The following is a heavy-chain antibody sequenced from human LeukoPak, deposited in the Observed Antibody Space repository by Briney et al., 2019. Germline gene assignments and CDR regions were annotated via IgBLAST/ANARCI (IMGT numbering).Heavy chain of an antibody. CDR3: ARDDSSGYYNGAGAFDI. CDR1: GYTFTGYY. D-gene: IGHD3-22*01. V-gene: IGHV1-2*02. CDR2: INPNRGGT. J-gene: IGHJ3*02. Sequence: ASVTVSCKASGYTFTGYYIHWVRQAPGQGLEWMGWINPNRGGTNYEQKFQGRVTMTRDTSINTAYMELSRLRSDDTAVYYCARDDSSGYYNGAGAFDIWGQGTMVTVSS.